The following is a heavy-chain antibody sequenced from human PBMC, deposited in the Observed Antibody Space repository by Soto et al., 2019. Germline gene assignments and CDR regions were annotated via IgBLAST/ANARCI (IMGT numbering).Heavy chain of an antibody. V-gene: IGHV1-2*04. CDR2: INPNSGGT. D-gene: IGHD2-15*01. J-gene: IGHJ3*02. CDR1: GYTFTGYY. Sequence: AASVKVSCKASGYTFTGYYMHWVRQAPGQGLEWMGWINPNSGGTNYAQKFQGWVTMTRDTSISTSYMELSRLKSVDTAVYYCARALRYCSGGSCYSNYYDSSGASDAFDIWGQGTMVTVSS. CDR3: ARALRYCSGGSCYSNYYDSSGASDAFDI.